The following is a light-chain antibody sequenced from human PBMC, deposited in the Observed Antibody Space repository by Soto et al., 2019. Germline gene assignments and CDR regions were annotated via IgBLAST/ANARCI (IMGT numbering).Light chain of an antibody. CDR1: SSNIGNNY. CDR3: AAWDNSLSAAV. CDR2: DNN. Sequence: QSVLTQPPSVSAAPGQTVTISCSGRSSNIGNNYVSWYQHLPGTAPKLIIYDNNNRPSGIPDRISGSKSGTSATLGITGLQTGDEADYYCAAWDNSLSAAVFGPGTKLTVL. V-gene: IGLV1-51*01. J-gene: IGLJ1*01.